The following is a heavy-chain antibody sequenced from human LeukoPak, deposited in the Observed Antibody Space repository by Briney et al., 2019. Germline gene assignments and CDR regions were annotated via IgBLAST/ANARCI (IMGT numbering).Heavy chain of an antibody. CDR3: VRDVDTFFDY. D-gene: IGHD5-18*01. CDR1: ADSISNYY. J-gene: IGHJ4*02. CDR2: IYNSGST. Sequence: SETLSLTCTVSADSISNYYWTWLRQPPGKGLEWIGYIYNSGSTNYNTSLKSRVTISMDTSKNQFSLKLTSVTAADTAVYYCVRDVDTFFDYWGQGTLVTVSS. V-gene: IGHV4-59*12.